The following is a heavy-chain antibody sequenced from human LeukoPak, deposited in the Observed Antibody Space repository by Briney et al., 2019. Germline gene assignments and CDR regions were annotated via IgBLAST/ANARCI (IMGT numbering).Heavy chain of an antibody. V-gene: IGHV3-48*01. Sequence: GGSLRLSCAASGFTFSDFSLNWVRQAPGKGLEWISYIGSAIYYANSVKGRFTISRDNAKNSLYLQMNSLRAEDTAVYYCARDHAYAFDIWGQGTLVTVSS. D-gene: IGHD2-2*01. CDR2: IGSAI. CDR1: GFTFSDFS. CDR3: ARDHAYAFDI. J-gene: IGHJ3*02.